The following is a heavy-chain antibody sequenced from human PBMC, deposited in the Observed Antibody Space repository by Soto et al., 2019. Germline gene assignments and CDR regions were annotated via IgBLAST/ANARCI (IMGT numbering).Heavy chain of an antibody. Sequence: GESLKIPCAASGFTFSSYSMNWVRQAPGKGLEWVSSISSSSSYIYYADSVKGRFTISRDNAKNSLYLQMNSLRAEDTAVYYCASWGYSSSSGGGTDYYYYMDVWGKGTTVTVSS. CDR1: GFTFSSYS. J-gene: IGHJ6*03. V-gene: IGHV3-21*01. D-gene: IGHD6-6*01. CDR2: ISSSSSYI. CDR3: ASWGYSSSSGGGTDYYYYMDV.